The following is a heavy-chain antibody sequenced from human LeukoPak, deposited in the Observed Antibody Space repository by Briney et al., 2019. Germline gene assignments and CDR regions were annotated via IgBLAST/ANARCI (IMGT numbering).Heavy chain of an antibody. D-gene: IGHD6-19*01. CDR2: IKQDGSEK. V-gene: IGHV3-7*01. Sequence: GGSLRLSCAASGFTFSSYWMSWVRQAPGKGLEWVANIKQDGSEKYYVDSVKGRFTISRDNAKNSLYLQMNSLRAEDTAVYYCARDHRGSRWLYYYYYYMDVWGKGTTVTVSS. CDR1: GFTFSSYW. J-gene: IGHJ6*03. CDR3: ARDHRGSRWLYYYYYYMDV.